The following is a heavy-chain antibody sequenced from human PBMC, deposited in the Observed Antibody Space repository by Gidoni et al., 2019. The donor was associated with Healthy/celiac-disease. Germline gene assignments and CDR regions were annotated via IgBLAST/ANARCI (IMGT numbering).Heavy chain of an antibody. V-gene: IGHV4-31*03. CDR2: IYYSGST. CDR1: GGSISSGGYY. J-gene: IGHJ6*02. D-gene: IGHD3-3*01. Sequence: QVQLQESGPGLVKPSQTLSLTCTVSGGSISSGGYYWSWIRQHPGKGLEWIGYIYYSGSTYYNPSLKSRVTISVDTSKNQFSLKLSSVTAADTAVYYCARDRLRFLDYYGMDVWGQGTTVAVSS. CDR3: ARDRLRFLDYYGMDV.